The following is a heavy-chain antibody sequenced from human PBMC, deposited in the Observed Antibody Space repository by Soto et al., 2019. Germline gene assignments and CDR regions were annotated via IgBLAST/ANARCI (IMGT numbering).Heavy chain of an antibody. Sequence: QLQLQESGPGLLKTSETLSLTCSVSGGFVSSRAYYWAWIRQPPGKGLEWIGNIFHSGETYYNPSLKSRVTLAVDMSTNQCSLRLTSVNAVDTAVYFCARRGKGYAFDIWGQGTMITASS. CDR1: GGFVSSRAYY. CDR3: ARRGKGYAFDI. J-gene: IGHJ3*02. CDR2: IFHSGET. V-gene: IGHV4-39*01. D-gene: IGHD3-16*01.